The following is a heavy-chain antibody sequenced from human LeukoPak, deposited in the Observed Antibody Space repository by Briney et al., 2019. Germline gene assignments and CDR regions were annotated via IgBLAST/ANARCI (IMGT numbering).Heavy chain of an antibody. Sequence: SETLSLSCTVSGGSISSSSYHWGWIRQPPGKGLEWIGSIHYSGSTSYNPSLKSRVTISVDTSKNQFSLKLTSVTAVDTAVYYCATDTIMGFIRGQGTMVTVSS. D-gene: IGHD5-18*01. V-gene: IGHV4-39*01. J-gene: IGHJ3*01. CDR2: IHYSGST. CDR1: GGSISSSSYH. CDR3: ATDTIMGFI.